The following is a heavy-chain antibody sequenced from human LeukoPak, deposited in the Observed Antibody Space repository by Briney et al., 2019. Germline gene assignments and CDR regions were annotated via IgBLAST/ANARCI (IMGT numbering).Heavy chain of an antibody. CDR2: IKPNSDDGTT. D-gene: IGHD3-10*01. Sequence: GGSLRLSCAASGFTFSNAWMNWVRQSPGKGLEWVGRIKPNSDDGTTDYAAPVKGRITISRDDSKNTLFLQMNSLKDEDTAVYYCTTYTFGSPYWGQGTLVTVSS. CDR1: GFTFSNAW. CDR3: TTYTFGSPY. V-gene: IGHV3-15*07. J-gene: IGHJ4*02.